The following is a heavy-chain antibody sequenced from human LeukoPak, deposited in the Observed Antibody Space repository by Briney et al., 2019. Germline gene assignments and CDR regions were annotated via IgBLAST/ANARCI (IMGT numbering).Heavy chain of an antibody. CDR1: GYTFTSYG. Sequence: ASVKVSCKASGYTFTSYGISWVRQAPGQGLECMGWISPYNGNTNYSQKFQARVTMTTDTSTSTAYMELRSLRYDDTAVYYCARNRAAVDLDYYYMDVWGKGTTVTVSS. V-gene: IGHV1-18*01. D-gene: IGHD6-13*01. CDR2: ISPYNGNT. J-gene: IGHJ6*03. CDR3: ARNRAAVDLDYYYMDV.